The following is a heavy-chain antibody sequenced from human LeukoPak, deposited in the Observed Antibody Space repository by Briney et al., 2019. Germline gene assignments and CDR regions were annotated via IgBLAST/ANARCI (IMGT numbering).Heavy chain of an antibody. Sequence: PSETLSLTCTVSGGSISSSSYYWGWIRPPPGKGLEWIGSIYYSGSTYYNPSLKSRVTISVDTSKNQFSLKLSSVTAADTAVYYCARPRDDYGDYWIDYWGQGTLVTVSS. J-gene: IGHJ4*02. CDR3: ARPRDDYGDYWIDY. CDR2: IYYSGST. D-gene: IGHD4-17*01. CDR1: GGSISSSSYY. V-gene: IGHV4-39*01.